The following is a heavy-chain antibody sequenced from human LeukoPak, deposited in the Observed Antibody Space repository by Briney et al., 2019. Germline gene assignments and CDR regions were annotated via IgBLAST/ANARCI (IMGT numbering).Heavy chain of an antibody. CDR2: IYWNDDK. D-gene: IGHD2-2*01. J-gene: IGHJ4*02. Sequence: KESGPTLVKPTLTLTLTCTFSGFSLSTSGVGLGWLRQPPGKALEWLVLIYWNDDKRYSPSLNSRLTITKDTSKKQVVLSMTNMDPVDTATYYCAHMYCSSITCPHYFDYWGQGTLVTVSS. CDR1: GFSLSTSGVG. V-gene: IGHV2-5*01. CDR3: AHMYCSSITCPHYFDY.